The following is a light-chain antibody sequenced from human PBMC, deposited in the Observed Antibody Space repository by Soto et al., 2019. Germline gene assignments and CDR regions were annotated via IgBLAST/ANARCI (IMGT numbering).Light chain of an antibody. CDR1: QDINSY. CDR3: QQYDSLPLT. V-gene: IGKV1-33*01. CDR2: DAS. Sequence: DLPMTQSPSSLSAYVGDRVTITCQASQDINSYLIWYQQKPGKVPKVLIYDASNLETGVPSRFSGSGSGTDFAFTISSLQPEDIATYYCQQYDSLPLTFGGGTKVHI. J-gene: IGKJ4*01.